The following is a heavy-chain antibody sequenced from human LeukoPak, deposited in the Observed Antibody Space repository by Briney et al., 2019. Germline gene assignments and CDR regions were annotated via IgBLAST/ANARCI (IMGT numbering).Heavy chain of an antibody. D-gene: IGHD1-26*01. Sequence: GGSLRLSCAVSGIIFSSSAMNWVRQAPGKGLEWVSSISSSSSYIYYADSVKGRFTISRDNAKNSLYLQMNSLRAEDTAVYYCARYSGDSGSYRYYYYGMDVWGQGTTVTVSS. CDR1: GIIFSSSA. CDR3: ARYSGDSGSYRYYYYGMDV. CDR2: ISSSSSYI. V-gene: IGHV3-21*01. J-gene: IGHJ6*02.